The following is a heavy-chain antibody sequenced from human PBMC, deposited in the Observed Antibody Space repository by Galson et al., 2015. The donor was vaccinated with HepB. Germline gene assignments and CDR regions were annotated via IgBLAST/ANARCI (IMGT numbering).Heavy chain of an antibody. J-gene: IGHJ5*02. Sequence: SVTVSCKASGGTFSSYAISWVRQAPGQGLEWMGRIIPILGIANYAQKFQGRVTITADKSTSTAYMELSSLRSEDTAVYYCARYCSGGSCYSWRWFDPWGQGTLVTVSS. CDR1: GGTFSSYA. D-gene: IGHD2-15*01. V-gene: IGHV1-69*04. CDR3: ARYCSGGSCYSWRWFDP. CDR2: IIPILGIA.